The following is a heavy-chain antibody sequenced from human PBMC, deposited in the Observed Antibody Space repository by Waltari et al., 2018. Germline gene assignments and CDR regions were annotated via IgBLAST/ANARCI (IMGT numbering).Heavy chain of an antibody. CDR2: IYHSGST. CDR1: GYSISSGYY. Sequence: QVQLQESGPGLVKPSETLSLTCAVSGYSISSGYYWGWIRQPPGKGLEWIGSIYHSGSTYYNPSLKSRVTISVDTSKNRCSLKLSSVTAADTAVYYCARDPKSRKISGSYGGGYYYGMDVWGQGTTVTVSS. J-gene: IGHJ6*02. CDR3: ARDPKSRKISGSYGGGYYYGMDV. D-gene: IGHD1-26*01. V-gene: IGHV4-38-2*02.